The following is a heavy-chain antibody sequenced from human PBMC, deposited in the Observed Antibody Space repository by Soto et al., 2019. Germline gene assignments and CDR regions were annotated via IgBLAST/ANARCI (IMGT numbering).Heavy chain of an antibody. CDR1: GGTFSSYA. CDR2: IIPIFGTA. D-gene: IGHD2-2*01. CDR3: AREVNVEQVPAAMSYYYGMDV. V-gene: IGHV1-69*01. J-gene: IGHJ6*02. Sequence: QVQLVQSGAELKKPGSSVKVSCKASGGTFSSYAISWVRQAPGQGLEWMGGIIPIFGTANYAQKFQGRVTITADESTSTAYMELSSLRSEDTAVYYCAREVNVEQVPAAMSYYYGMDVWGQGTTVTVSS.